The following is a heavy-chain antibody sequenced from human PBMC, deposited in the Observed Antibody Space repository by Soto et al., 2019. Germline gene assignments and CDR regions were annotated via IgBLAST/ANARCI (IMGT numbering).Heavy chain of an antibody. CDR1: GFTFSNYD. D-gene: IGHD2-21*01. CDR2: ISTAGNT. Sequence: GGSLSLSCAASGFTFSNYDMHWVRQATGKGLEWVSTISTAGNTYSPGSVKGRFTISRENAKNSLYLQMNSLRVDDTAVYYCARGRDSGLYYFDYWGRGTLVTVSS. CDR3: ARGRDSGLYYFDY. J-gene: IGHJ4*02. V-gene: IGHV3-13*01.